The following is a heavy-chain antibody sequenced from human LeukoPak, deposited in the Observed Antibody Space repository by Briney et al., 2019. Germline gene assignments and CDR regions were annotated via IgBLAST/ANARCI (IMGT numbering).Heavy chain of an antibody. V-gene: IGHV1-2*02. CDR3: ARVGYCSSTSCHPYNWFDP. CDR2: INSNSGGT. J-gene: IGHJ5*02. CDR1: GYTFTDYY. Sequence: ASVRVSCKASGYTFTDYYMHWVRQAPGQGLEWMGWINSNSGGTNYAQKFQGRVTMTRDTSISTAYMELSRLRSDDTAVYYCARVGYCSSTSCHPYNWFDPWGQGTLVTVSS. D-gene: IGHD2-2*01.